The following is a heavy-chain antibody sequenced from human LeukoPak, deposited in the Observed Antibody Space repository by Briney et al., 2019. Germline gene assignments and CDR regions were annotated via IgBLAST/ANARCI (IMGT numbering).Heavy chain of an antibody. CDR2: ISSSSSTI. V-gene: IGHV3-48*01. CDR3: ARDRGYDFWSGYYHAFDI. J-gene: IGHJ3*02. CDR1: GFTFSSYS. Sequence: GGSLRLSCAASGFTFSSYSMNWVRQAPGKGLEWVSYISSSSSTIYYADSVKGRFTISRDNAKNSLYLQMNSLRAEDTAVYYCARDRGYDFWSGYYHAFDIWGQGTMVTVSS. D-gene: IGHD3-3*01.